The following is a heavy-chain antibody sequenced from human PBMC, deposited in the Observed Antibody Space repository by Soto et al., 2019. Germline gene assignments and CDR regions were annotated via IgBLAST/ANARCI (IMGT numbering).Heavy chain of an antibody. CDR1: GGSISSGDYY. Sequence: SETLSLTCTVSGGSISSGDYYWIWTRQPPGKGLEWIGYIYYSGSTYYNPSLKSRVSISIDTSKNQFSLKLSSVTAADTAVYYCARGKVFPVGGMDVWGQGTTVTVSS. V-gene: IGHV4-30-4*01. J-gene: IGHJ6*02. CDR2: IYYSGST. CDR3: ARGKVFPVGGMDV.